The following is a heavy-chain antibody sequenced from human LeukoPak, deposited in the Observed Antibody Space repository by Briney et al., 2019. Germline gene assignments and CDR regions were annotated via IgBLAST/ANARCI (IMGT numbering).Heavy chain of an antibody. CDR3: AKTLRLGELSLYRPCDS. CDR1: GFTFEVYA. D-gene: IGHD3-16*02. J-gene: IGHJ4*02. Sequence: PGGPLRLSCAASGFTFEVYAMHWVRQGPGKGLEWVSLMGGDGVSTYYADSVKGRFTISRDNGKNSLYLEMNSLRTEDTALYYCAKTLRLGELSLYRPCDSWGQGTLVTVSS. V-gene: IGHV3-43*02. CDR2: MGGDGVST.